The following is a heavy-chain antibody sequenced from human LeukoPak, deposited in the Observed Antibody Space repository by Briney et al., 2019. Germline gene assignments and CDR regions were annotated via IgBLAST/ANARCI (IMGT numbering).Heavy chain of an antibody. V-gene: IGHV3-23*01. CDR1: GFTFSNYA. CDR2: ISGSGGST. D-gene: IGHD2/OR15-2a*01. CDR3: ARENIFDF. Sequence: GGSLRLSCAASGFTFSNYAMNWVGKPQGKGLEWVSGISGSGGSTYYADSVKGRFTISRDNSRNTVYLQMNSLRVADTALYFCARENIFDFWGQGTLVTVSS. J-gene: IGHJ4*01.